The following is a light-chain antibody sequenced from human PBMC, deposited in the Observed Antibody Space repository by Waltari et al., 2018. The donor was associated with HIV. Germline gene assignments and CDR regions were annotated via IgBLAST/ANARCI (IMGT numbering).Light chain of an antibody. Sequence: EIVMTQSQATLSVSPGERATLSCRASQSVSSNLAWYQQKPGQAPRLLIYGASIRATGIPARFSGSGSGTEFTLTISILQSEDFAVYYCQQYNNWRTFGQGTKVEIK. CDR3: QQYNNWRT. J-gene: IGKJ1*01. CDR2: GAS. V-gene: IGKV3D-15*03. CDR1: QSVSSN.